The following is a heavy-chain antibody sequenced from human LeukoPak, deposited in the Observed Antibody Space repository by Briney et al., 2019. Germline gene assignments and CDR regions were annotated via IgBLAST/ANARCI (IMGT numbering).Heavy chain of an antibody. Sequence: SETLSLTCTVSGGSISTYYWSWVRQSPGKGLEWIGSIYYSGSTNYNPSLKSRVTISVDTSKNQFSLELSSVTAADTAVYYCAVNLTKHTFDIWGQGAMVTVSS. J-gene: IGHJ3*02. V-gene: IGHV4-59*08. D-gene: IGHD1-1*01. CDR3: AVNLTKHTFDI. CDR2: IYYSGST. CDR1: GGSISTYY.